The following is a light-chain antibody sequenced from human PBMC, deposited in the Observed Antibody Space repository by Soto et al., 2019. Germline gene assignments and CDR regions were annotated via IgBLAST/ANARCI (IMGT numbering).Light chain of an antibody. V-gene: IGLV9-49*01. CDR1: SGYSNYK. Sequence: QLVLTQPPSASASLGASVTLTCTLSSGYSNYKVDWYQQRPGKGPRFVMRVGTGGIVGSKGGGIPDRFSVLGSGLNRYLTFKSIQEEDGSDYHCGADHGSGSNFVSYVFGTGTKVT. CDR3: GADHGSGSNFVSYV. CDR2: VGTGGIVG. J-gene: IGLJ1*01.